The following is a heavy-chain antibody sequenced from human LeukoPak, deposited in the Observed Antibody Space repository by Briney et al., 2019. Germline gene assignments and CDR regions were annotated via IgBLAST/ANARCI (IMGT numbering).Heavy chain of an antibody. CDR1: GGSISSGGYY. CDR2: IYHSGST. J-gene: IGHJ4*02. V-gene: IGHV4-30-2*01. D-gene: IGHD3-22*01. CDR3: ARGSFRITMKVVVPVGFDY. Sequence: SETLSLTCTVSGGSISSGGYYWNWIRQPPGKGLEWIGYIYHSGSTYYNPSLKSRVTISVDTSKDQFSLKLSSVTAADTAVYYCARGSFRITMKVVVPVGFDYWGQGTLVTVSS.